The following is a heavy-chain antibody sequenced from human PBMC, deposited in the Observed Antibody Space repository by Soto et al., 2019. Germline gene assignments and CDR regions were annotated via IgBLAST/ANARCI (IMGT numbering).Heavy chain of an antibody. CDR2: IYYSGST. CDR3: ARRWLGHFDY. V-gene: IGHV4-59*01. CDR1: GGSISSYY. Sequence: QVQLQESGPGLVKPSETLSLTCTVSGGSISSYYWSWIRQPPGKGLEWIGYIYYSGSTNYNPSLKSRVTISVDTSKNQFSLKLSSVTAADTAVYYCARRWLGHFDYWGQGTLVTVSS. D-gene: IGHD6-19*01. J-gene: IGHJ4*02.